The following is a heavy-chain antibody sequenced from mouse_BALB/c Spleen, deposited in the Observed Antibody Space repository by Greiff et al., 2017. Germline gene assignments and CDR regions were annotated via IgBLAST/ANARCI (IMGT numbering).Heavy chain of an antibody. CDR2: INPSTGYT. CDR1: GYTFTSYW. D-gene: IGHD6-2*01. Sequence: QVQLQQSGAELAKPGASVKMSCKASGYTFTSYWMHWVKQRPGQGLEWIGYINPSTGYTEYNQKFKDKATLTADKSSSTAYMQLSSLTSEDSAVYYCVSGQAMDDWGQGTSVTVSS. CDR3: VSGQAMDD. V-gene: IGHV1-7*01. J-gene: IGHJ4*01.